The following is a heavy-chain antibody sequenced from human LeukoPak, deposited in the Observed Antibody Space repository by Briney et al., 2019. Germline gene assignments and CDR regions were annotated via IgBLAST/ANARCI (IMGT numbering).Heavy chain of an antibody. D-gene: IGHD3-16*02. CDR3: AKDLFYDYIWGSYRPLGY. Sequence: GGSLRLSCAASGFTFSSYAMSWVRQAPGKGLEWVSAISGSGGSTYYADSVKGRFTISRDNSKNTLYLQMNSLRAEDTAVYYCAKDLFYDYIWGSYRPLGYWGQGTLVTVSS. J-gene: IGHJ4*02. CDR1: GFTFSSYA. V-gene: IGHV3-23*01. CDR2: ISGSGGST.